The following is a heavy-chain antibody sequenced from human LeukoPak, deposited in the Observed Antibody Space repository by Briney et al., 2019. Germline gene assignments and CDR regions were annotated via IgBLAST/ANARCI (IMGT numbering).Heavy chain of an antibody. V-gene: IGHV3-15*01. Sequence: GGSLRLSCAASGFAFSNAWMNWVRQAPGKGLEWVGHIKKKGDIGPTDYAASVRGRFTISRDDSRNTVYLEMNSLKTEDTAVYYCTTNDALDIWGQGTMVTVSS. CDR3: TTNDALDI. J-gene: IGHJ3*02. CDR2: IKKKGDIGPT. CDR1: GFAFSNAW.